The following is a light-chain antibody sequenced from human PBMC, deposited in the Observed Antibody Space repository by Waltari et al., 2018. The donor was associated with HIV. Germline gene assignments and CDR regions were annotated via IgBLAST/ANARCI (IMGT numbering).Light chain of an antibody. CDR3: SSYTSSNTPWV. Sequence: SALTQPASVSGSPGQSITISCTGTSSEVGGSIYVSWYQQHPGKAPKLMIYDVSNRPSGVSNRFSGSKSGNTASLTISGLQAEDEADYYCSSYTSSNTPWVFGGGTKLTVL. CDR2: DVS. CDR1: SSEVGGSIY. V-gene: IGLV2-14*01. J-gene: IGLJ3*02.